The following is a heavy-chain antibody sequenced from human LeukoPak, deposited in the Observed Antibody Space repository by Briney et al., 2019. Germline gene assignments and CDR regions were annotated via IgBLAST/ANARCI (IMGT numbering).Heavy chain of an antibody. D-gene: IGHD2-15*01. CDR2: ISWDGGST. V-gene: IGHV3-43*01. J-gene: IGHJ6*02. Sequence: GGSLRLSCAASGFTFDDYTMHWVRQAPGKGLEWVSLISWDGGSTYYADSVKGRFTISRDFSKSTLYLQMNSLRAEDTAVYYCAKDAGVDIVVAPAHGMDVWGQGTTVTVSS. CDR3: AKDAGVDIVVAPAHGMDV. CDR1: GFTFDDYT.